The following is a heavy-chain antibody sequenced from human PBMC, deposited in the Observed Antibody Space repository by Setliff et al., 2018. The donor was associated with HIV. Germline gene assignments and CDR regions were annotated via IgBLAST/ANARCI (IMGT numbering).Heavy chain of an antibody. D-gene: IGHD3-3*01. CDR1: GFTFGDYA. CDR2: IRRKTQGGAT. Sequence: GGSLRLSCTASGFTFGDYAMTWVRQAPGKGLEWVGFIRRKTQGGATEYAASVKGRVAISRDDSKSIAYLELNSLKTDDTALYYCGRGFGFLDYWGQGTLVTVSS. CDR3: GRGFGFLDY. V-gene: IGHV3-49*04. J-gene: IGHJ4*02.